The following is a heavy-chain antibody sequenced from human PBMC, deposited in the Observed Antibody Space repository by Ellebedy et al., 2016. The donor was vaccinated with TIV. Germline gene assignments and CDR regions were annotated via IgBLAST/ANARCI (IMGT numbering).Heavy chain of an antibody. D-gene: IGHD1-26*01. CDR1: GYTFTSYG. CDR2: ISAYNGNT. CDR3: ARGEASDSRLFDY. V-gene: IGHV1-18*01. J-gene: IGHJ4*02. Sequence: AASVKVSCKASGYTFTSYGISWVRQAPGQGLEWMGWISAYNGNTNYAQKLQGRVTMTTDTSTSKAYMELRSLRSEDTAVYYCARGEASDSRLFDYWGQGTLVTVSS.